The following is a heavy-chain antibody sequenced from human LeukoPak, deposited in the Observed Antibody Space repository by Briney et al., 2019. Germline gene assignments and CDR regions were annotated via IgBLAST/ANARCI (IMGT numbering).Heavy chain of an antibody. J-gene: IGHJ4*02. CDR2: ISSNGGST. Sequence: GGSLRLSCSASGFTFSSYAMHWVRQAPGKGLEYVSAISSNGGSTYYVDSVKGRFTISRDNSKNTLYLQMSSLRAEDTAVYYCVKDPSSGWYPEYYFDYWGQGTLVTVSS. CDR1: GFTFSSYA. CDR3: VKDPSSGWYPEYYFDY. V-gene: IGHV3-64D*06. D-gene: IGHD6-19*01.